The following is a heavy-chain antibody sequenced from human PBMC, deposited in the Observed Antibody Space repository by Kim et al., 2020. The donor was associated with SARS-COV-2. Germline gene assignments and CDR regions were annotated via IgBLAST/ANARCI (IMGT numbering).Heavy chain of an antibody. CDR1: GFTFGNSG. CDR2: INSDGGNT. CDR3: ARGTLQPGFDP. V-gene: IGHV3-74*01. J-gene: IGHJ5*02. Sequence: GGSLRLSCEASGFTFGNSGMNWVRQGPGKGLVWVSRINSDGGNTHYADSVKGRFTISRDNTKNTLHLQLNSLGTEDTAIYYCARGTLQPGFDPWGQGTVLTVPS.